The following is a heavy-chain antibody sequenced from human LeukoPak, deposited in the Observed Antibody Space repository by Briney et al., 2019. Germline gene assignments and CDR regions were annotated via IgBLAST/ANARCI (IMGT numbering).Heavy chain of an antibody. Sequence: GESLKISCKGSGYSFTNYWIGWVRQLPGKGLEWMGIIYPGDSDTRYSPSFQGQVTISAGKSISTAYLQWSSLKASDTAMYYCARHSLNDYGDYVDYWGQGTLVTVSS. J-gene: IGHJ4*02. CDR1: GYSFTNYW. CDR2: IYPGDSDT. D-gene: IGHD4-17*01. V-gene: IGHV5-51*01. CDR3: ARHSLNDYGDYVDY.